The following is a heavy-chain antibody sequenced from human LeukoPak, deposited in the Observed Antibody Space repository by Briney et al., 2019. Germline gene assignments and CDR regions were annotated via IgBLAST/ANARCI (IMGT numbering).Heavy chain of an antibody. Sequence: PSETLSLTCTVSGGSISSYYWSWIRQPAGKGLEWIGRIYTSGSTNYNPSLKSRVTMSVDTSKNQFSLKLSSVTAADTAVYYCARSSTVIYYYYMDVWGKGTTVTISS. CDR3: ARSSTVIYYYYMDV. J-gene: IGHJ6*03. D-gene: IGHD4-17*01. CDR1: GGSISSYY. V-gene: IGHV4-4*07. CDR2: IYTSGST.